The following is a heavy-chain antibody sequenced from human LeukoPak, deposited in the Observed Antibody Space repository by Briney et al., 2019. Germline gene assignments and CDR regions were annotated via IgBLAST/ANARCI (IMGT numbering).Heavy chain of an antibody. Sequence: GSLRLSCAASGFTFSSYAMSWVRQPPGKGLEWIGEIYHSGSTNYNPSLKSRVTISVDKSKDQFSLKLSSVTAADTAVYYCARSPPYYYGSGSYLDYWGQGTLVTVSS. CDR2: IYHSGST. CDR3: ARSPPYYYGSGSYLDY. CDR1: GFTFSSYAM. D-gene: IGHD3-10*01. J-gene: IGHJ4*02. V-gene: IGHV4-4*02.